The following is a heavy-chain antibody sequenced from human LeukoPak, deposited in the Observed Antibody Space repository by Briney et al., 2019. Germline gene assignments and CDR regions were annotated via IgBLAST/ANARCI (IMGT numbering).Heavy chain of an antibody. CDR2: ISAYNGNT. D-gene: IGHD6-13*01. J-gene: IGHJ4*02. CDR3: ARDAARRGYFDY. V-gene: IGHV1-18*01. Sequence: ASVKVSCKASGYTFTSYDINWVRQATGQGLEWMGWISAYNGNTNYAQKLQGRVTMTTDTSTSTAYMELRSLRSDDTAVYYCARDAARRGYFDYWGQGTLVTVSS. CDR1: GYTFTSYD.